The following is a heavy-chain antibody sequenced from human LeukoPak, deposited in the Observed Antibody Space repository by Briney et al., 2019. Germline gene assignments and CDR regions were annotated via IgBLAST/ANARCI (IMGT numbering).Heavy chain of an antibody. CDR1: GFSFSSYG. CDR2: IRSDGGRQ. J-gene: IGHJ5*02. CDR3: ARDKHTIGIAALFDP. V-gene: IGHV3-30*02. D-gene: IGHD6-13*01. Sequence: SGGSLRLSCAASGFSFSSYGMHWVRQAPGKGLEWVAFIRSDGGRQYYADSVKGRFTISRDNSKNTLYLQMNSLRAEDTAVYYCARDKHTIGIAALFDPWGQGTLVTVSS.